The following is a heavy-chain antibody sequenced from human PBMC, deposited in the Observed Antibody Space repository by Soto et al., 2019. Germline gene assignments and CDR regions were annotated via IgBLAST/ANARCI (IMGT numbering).Heavy chain of an antibody. CDR1: GFTFSSYW. D-gene: IGHD4-17*01. CDR3: ARVVGDYDYYYYYYMDV. J-gene: IGHJ6*03. Sequence: VQLVESGGGLVQPGGSLRLSCAASGFTFSSYWMSWVRQAPGKGLEWVANIKQDGSEKYYVDSVKGRFTISRDNAKNSLYLQMNSLGAEDTAVYYCARVVGDYDYYYYYYMDVWGKGTTVTVSS. CDR2: IKQDGSEK. V-gene: IGHV3-7*01.